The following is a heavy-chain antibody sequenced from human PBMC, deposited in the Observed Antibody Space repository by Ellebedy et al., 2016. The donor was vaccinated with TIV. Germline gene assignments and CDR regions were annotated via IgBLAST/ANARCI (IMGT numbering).Heavy chain of an antibody. D-gene: IGHD1-1*01. V-gene: IGHV4-59*08. J-gene: IGHJ4*02. CDR2: IYYSGST. CDR1: GGSISSYY. CDR3: ARHTMDWSDLDYFDY. Sequence: MPSETLSLTCTVSGGSISSYYWSWIRQPPGKGLEWIGYIYYSGSTNYNPSLKSRVTISVDTSKNQFSLKLSSVTAADTAVFYCARHTMDWSDLDYFDYWGQGTLVTVSS.